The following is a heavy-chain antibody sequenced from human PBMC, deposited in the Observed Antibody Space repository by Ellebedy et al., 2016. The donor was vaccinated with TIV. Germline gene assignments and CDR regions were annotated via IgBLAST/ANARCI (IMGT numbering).Heavy chain of an antibody. CDR3: AFSSGHYYYYMDV. Sequence: SETLSLTXAVYGGSFSGYYWSWIRQPPGKGLEWIGEINHSGSTNYNPSLKSRVTISVDTSKNQFSLKLSSVTAADTAVYYCAFSSGHYYYYMDVWGKGTTVTVSS. CDR2: INHSGST. D-gene: IGHD3-22*01. J-gene: IGHJ6*03. CDR1: GGSFSGYY. V-gene: IGHV4-34*01.